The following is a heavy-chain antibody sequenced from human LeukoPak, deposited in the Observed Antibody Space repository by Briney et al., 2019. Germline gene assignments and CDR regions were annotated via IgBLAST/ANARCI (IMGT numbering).Heavy chain of an antibody. CDR2: IYYSGST. Sequence: SETLSLTCTVSGGSISSGGYYWSWIRQHPGKGLEWIGYIYYSGSTYYNPSLESRVTISVDTSKNQFSLKLSSVTAADTAVYYCARGGLGYCSGGSCGRWFDPWGQGTLVTVSS. J-gene: IGHJ5*02. CDR1: GGSISSGGYY. V-gene: IGHV4-31*03. D-gene: IGHD2-15*01. CDR3: ARGGLGYCSGGSCGRWFDP.